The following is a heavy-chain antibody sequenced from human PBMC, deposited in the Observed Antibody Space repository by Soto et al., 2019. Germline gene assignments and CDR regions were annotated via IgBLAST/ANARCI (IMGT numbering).Heavy chain of an antibody. J-gene: IGHJ2*01. D-gene: IGHD6-19*01. CDR1: GFTFSDYY. CDR3: ARTIVVAGGLLYFEL. Sequence: QVQLVESGGGLVKPGGSLRLSCAASGFTFSDYYMSWIRQAPGKGLEWVSYINSSSSYTNYADSVKGRFTISRDNAKNCLCLQMESLRAEDMAVYYCARTIVVAGGLLYFELWGRCTLVTVSS. CDR2: INSSSSYT. V-gene: IGHV3-11*05.